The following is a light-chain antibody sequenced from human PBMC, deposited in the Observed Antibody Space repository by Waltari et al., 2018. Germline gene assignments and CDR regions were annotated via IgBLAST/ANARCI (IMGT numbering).Light chain of an antibody. J-gene: IGLJ2*01. V-gene: IGLV3-19*01. Sequence: SSELTQDPSVSVALGQTVRITCQGDSLRAYYATWYQQKPGQAPLLVIYGNNNRPSGSPDRFSGSNSGNAASLTITGTQAEDEADYYCNCRDSSGNHVVFGGGTKLTVL. CDR2: GNN. CDR1: SLRAYY. CDR3: NCRDSSGNHVV.